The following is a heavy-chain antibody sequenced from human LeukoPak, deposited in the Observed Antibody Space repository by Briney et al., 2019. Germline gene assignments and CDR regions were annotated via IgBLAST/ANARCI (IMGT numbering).Heavy chain of an antibody. D-gene: IGHD3-16*01. CDR1: GFTLSSHA. CDR3: ARFDYVVGSSNFDY. V-gene: IGHV3-30*04. J-gene: IGHJ4*02. Sequence: GGSLRLSCAASGFTLSSHAIHWVRQAPGKGLEWVTLISYDGNIKYYADSVKGRFTISRDNSKNTLSLQMNSLRPEDTAVYYCARFDYVVGSSNFDYWGQGTLVTVSS. CDR2: ISYDGNIK.